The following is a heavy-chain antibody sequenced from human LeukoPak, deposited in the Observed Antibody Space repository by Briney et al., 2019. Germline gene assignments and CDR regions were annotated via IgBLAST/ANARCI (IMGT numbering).Heavy chain of an antibody. D-gene: IGHD5-24*01. CDR3: AKGPKLGDGFHCDY. CDR1: GFTFNNYA. J-gene: IGHJ4*02. V-gene: IGHV3-23*01. CDR2: ISGDGDNT. Sequence: GGSLRLSCAASGFTFNNYALSWVRQAPGKGLEWVSGISGDGDNTYYAEFVKGRFTISRDISRNTLYLQMNSLRVEDTAVYYCAKGPKLGDGFHCDYWGQGTLVTVSS.